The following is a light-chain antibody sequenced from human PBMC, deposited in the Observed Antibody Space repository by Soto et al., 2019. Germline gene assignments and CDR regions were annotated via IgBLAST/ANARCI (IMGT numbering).Light chain of an antibody. CDR2: DAS. J-gene: IGKJ1*01. Sequence: DIQMTQSPSTLSASVGDRVTITCRASQTINNWVAWYQQKPGKAPKFLIYDASILESGVPSRFSGTGFGTEFSLTISSLQPDDFGSYYCQHLRTFGQGTKVEIK. CDR1: QTINNW. V-gene: IGKV1-5*01. CDR3: QHLRT.